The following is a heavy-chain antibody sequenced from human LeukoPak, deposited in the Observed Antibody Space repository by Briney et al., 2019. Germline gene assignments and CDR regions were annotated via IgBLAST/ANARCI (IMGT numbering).Heavy chain of an antibody. V-gene: IGHV4-39*01. CDR3: ARHGSYYDFWSGYFPLEFDP. Sequence: KTSETLSLTCAVYGGSFSGYYWGWIRQPPGKGLEWIGSIYYSGSTYYNPSLKSRVTISVDTSKNQFSLKLSSVTAADTAVYYCARHGSYYDFWSGYFPLEFDPWGQGTLVTVSS. J-gene: IGHJ5*02. D-gene: IGHD3-3*01. CDR1: GGSFSGYY. CDR2: IYYSGST.